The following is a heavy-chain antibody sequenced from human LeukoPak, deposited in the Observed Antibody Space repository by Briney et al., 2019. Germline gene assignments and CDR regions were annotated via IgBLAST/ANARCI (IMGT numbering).Heavy chain of an antibody. J-gene: IGHJ3*02. Sequence: GGSLRLSCAASGFTFSGYGMHWVRQAQGEGLERVALISHDGSKKYYVDSVKGRFTISRDNSMNTLYLQMNSLRAEDTAVYYCVKVPRSGCCAFDIWGQGTMVTVSS. CDR2: ISHDGSKK. CDR3: VKVPRSGCCAFDI. V-gene: IGHV3-30*18. D-gene: IGHD6-19*01. CDR1: GFTFSGYG.